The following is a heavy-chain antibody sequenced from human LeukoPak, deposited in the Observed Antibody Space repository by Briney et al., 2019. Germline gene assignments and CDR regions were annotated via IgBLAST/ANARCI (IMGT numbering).Heavy chain of an antibody. J-gene: IGHJ3*02. V-gene: IGHV4-34*01. D-gene: IGHD3-22*01. CDR2: INHSGST. CDR1: GGSFSGYY. Sequence: SETLSLTCAVYGGSFSGYYWSWIRQPPGKGLEWIGEINHSGSTNYNPSLKSRVTISVDTSKNQFSLKLSSVTAADTAVYYCARDRYYDSSGYYSYAFDIWGQGTMVTVSS. CDR3: ARDRYYDSSGYYSYAFDI.